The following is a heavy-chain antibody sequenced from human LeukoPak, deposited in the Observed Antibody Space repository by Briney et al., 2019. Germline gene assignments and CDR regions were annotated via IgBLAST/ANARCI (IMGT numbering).Heavy chain of an antibody. J-gene: IGHJ4*02. D-gene: IGHD1-26*01. CDR1: GGSISSSSYY. CDR3: ARLQWELLSYYFDY. CDR2: VYYSGST. Sequence: PSETLSLTCTVSGGSISSSSYYWGWIRQPPGKGLEWIGSVYYSGSTYYNPSLKSRVTISVDTSKNQFSLKLSSVTAADTAVYYCARLQWELLSYYFDYWGQGTLVTISS. V-gene: IGHV4-39*01.